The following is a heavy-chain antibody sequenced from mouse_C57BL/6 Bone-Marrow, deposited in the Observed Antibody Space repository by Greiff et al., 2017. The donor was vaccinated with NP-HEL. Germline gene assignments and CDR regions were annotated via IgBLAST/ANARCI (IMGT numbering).Heavy chain of an antibody. J-gene: IGHJ4*01. CDR2: ISDGGSYT. V-gene: IGHV5-4*01. Sequence: EVQLVESGGGLVKPGGSLKLSCAASGFTFSSYAMSWVRQTPEKRLEWVATISDGGSYTYYPDNVKGRFTISRDNAKNNLYLQMSHLKSEDTAMYYCATSITTVVANYAMDYWGQGTSVTVSS. D-gene: IGHD1-1*01. CDR3: ATSITTVVANYAMDY. CDR1: GFTFSSYA.